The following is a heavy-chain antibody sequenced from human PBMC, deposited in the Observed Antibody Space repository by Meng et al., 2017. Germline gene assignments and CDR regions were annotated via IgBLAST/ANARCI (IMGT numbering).Heavy chain of an antibody. V-gene: IGHV1-46*01. Sequence: QVQLVQSGDEVKKPGASVKVSCKASGYTFTSYYMHWVRQAPGQGLEWMGIINPSGGSTSYAQKFQGRVTMTRDTSTSTVYMELSSLRSEDTAVYYCASEKYYYDSSGLEDYWGQGTLVTVSS. CDR1: GYTFTSYY. J-gene: IGHJ4*02. D-gene: IGHD3-22*01. CDR2: INPSGGST. CDR3: ASEKYYYDSSGLEDY.